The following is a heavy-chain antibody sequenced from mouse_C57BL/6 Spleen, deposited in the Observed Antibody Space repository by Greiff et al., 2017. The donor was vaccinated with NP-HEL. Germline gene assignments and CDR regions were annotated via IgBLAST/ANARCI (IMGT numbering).Heavy chain of an antibody. V-gene: IGHV5-4*01. J-gene: IGHJ1*03. CDR1: GFTFSSYA. Sequence: EVKLMESGGGLVKPGGSLKLSCAASGFTFSSYAMSWVRQTPEKRLEWVATISDGGSYTYYPDNVKGRFTISRDNAKNNLYLQMSHLKSEDTAMYYCARDGGLRLYFDVWGTGTTVTVSS. CDR3: ARDGGLRLYFDV. CDR2: ISDGGSYT. D-gene: IGHD2-4*01.